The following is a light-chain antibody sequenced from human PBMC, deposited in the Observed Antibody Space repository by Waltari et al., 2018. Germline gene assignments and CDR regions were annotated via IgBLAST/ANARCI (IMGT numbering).Light chain of an antibody. CDR3: QNHERLPAT. CDR2: GAS. V-gene: IGKV3-20*01. J-gene: IGKJ1*01. CDR1: QSISRY. Sequence: EVVLTQSPGTLSLSPGERATLFCRASQSISRYLVWYQQRPGQAPRHLIYGASIRAAGIPDRFSGSGSGTDFTLSISRLEPEDFAVYYCQNHERLPATFGQGTRVEIK.